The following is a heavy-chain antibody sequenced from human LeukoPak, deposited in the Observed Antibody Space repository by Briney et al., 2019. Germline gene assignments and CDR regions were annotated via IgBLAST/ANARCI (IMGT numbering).Heavy chain of an antibody. CDR2: INNSGST. CDR1: GGSFSGSY. J-gene: IGHJ6*03. D-gene: IGHD4-11*01. V-gene: IGHV4-34*01. CDR3: ARETTVTNVYYYYMDV. Sequence: PSETLSLTCAVYGGSFSGSYWSWIRQSPEKGLEWIGEINNSGSTNYNPSLKSRVTISVDTSKNQFSLKLSSVTAADTAVYYCARETTVTNVYYYYMDVWGKGTTVTVSS.